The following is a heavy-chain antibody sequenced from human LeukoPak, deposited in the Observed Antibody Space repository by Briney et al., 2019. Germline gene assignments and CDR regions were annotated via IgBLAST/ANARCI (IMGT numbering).Heavy chain of an antibody. CDR3: ARGPYYYDSSGYYGYNYYYYMDV. J-gene: IGHJ6*03. CDR1: GGSISSYY. Sequence: SETLSLTCTVSGGSISSYYWSWIRQPPGKGLEWIGYIYYSGSTNYNPSLKSRVTISVDTSKNQFSLKLSSVTAADTAVYYCARGPYYYDSSGYYGYNYYYYMDVWGKGTTVTISS. D-gene: IGHD3-22*01. CDR2: IYYSGST. V-gene: IGHV4-59*01.